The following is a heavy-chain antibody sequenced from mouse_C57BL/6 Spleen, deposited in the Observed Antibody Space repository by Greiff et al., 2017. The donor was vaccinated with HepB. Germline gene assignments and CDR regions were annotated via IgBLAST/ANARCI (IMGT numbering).Heavy chain of an antibody. D-gene: IGHD4-1*01. CDR1: GYSITSGYY. Sequence: EVQLVESGPGLVKPSQSLSLTCSVTGYSITSGYYWNWIRQFPGNKLEWMGYISYDGSNNYNPSLKNRISITRDTSKNQFFLKLNSVTTEDTATYYCARGGLLTGTRMDYWGQGTSVTVSS. CDR3: ARGGLLTGTRMDY. V-gene: IGHV3-6*01. J-gene: IGHJ4*01. CDR2: ISYDGSN.